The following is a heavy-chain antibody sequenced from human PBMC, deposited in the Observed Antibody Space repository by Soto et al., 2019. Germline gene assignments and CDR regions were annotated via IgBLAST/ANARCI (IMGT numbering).Heavy chain of an antibody. J-gene: IGHJ5*02. V-gene: IGHV4-34*01. CDR2: INHTGGT. D-gene: IGHD3-3*01. CDR3: ATRITVFGLLIPPFDP. Sequence: PSETLSLTCAVYGGSVNGYYWNWIRQPPGKGLEWTGEINHTGGTHYNPSLKSRVTMSVDTSENQFSLRLSSVTAADTAIYYCATRITVFGLLIPPFDPWGQGTLVTVSS. CDR1: GGSVNGYY.